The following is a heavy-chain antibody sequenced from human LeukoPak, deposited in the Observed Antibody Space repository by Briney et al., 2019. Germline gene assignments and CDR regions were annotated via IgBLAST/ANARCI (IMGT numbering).Heavy chain of an antibody. Sequence: SETLSLTCTVSGGSISSYYWSWIRQPPGKGLEWIGYIYYGGSTNYNPSLKSRVTISVDTSKNQFSLKLSSVTAADTAVYYCARDSSGAFDLWGRGTLVTVSS. CDR1: GGSISSYY. V-gene: IGHV4-59*01. D-gene: IGHD2-8*02. CDR2: IYYGGST. CDR3: ARDSSGAFDL. J-gene: IGHJ2*01.